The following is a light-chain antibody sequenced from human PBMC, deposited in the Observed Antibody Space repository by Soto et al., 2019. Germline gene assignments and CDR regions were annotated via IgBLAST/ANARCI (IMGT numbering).Light chain of an antibody. CDR3: QSYDSSLSGSV. CDR1: SSDVGGYNY. J-gene: IGLJ3*02. Sequence: QSVLTQPPSASGSPGQSVAISCTGISSDVGGYNYVSWYQQHPGKVPKLIIYDVSRRPSGVPDRFSGSKSGNTASLTVSGLQAEDEADYYCQSYDSSLSGSVFGGGTKVTVL. CDR2: DVS. V-gene: IGLV2-8*01.